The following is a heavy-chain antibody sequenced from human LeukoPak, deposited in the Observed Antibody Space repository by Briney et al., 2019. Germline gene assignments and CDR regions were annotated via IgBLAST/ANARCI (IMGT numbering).Heavy chain of an antibody. J-gene: IGHJ4*02. V-gene: IGHV1-46*01. CDR2: ISPSGGST. CDR1: GYTFTSYY. Sequence: GASVTVSCKASGYTFTSYYMHWVRQAPGQGLEWMGIISPSGGSTSYAQKFQGRVTMTRDTSTSTVYMEVSSPRSEDTAVYYCARGTANFWSGYSSHFDYWGQGTLVTVSS. CDR3: ARGTANFWSGYSSHFDY. D-gene: IGHD3-3*01.